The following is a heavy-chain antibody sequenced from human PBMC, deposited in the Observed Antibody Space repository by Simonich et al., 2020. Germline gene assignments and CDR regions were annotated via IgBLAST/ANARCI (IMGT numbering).Heavy chain of an antibody. CDR3: ARASRGTWWYYYFDY. CDR2: TSAYKGNT. CDR1: GYTFTSYG. J-gene: IGHJ4*02. Sequence: QVQLVQSGAEVKKPGASVKVSCKASGYTFTSYGISWVRQAPGQGLELMGWTSAYKGNTNYAQRLQGRVTMTTDTSTSKAYMELRSLRSDDTAVYYCARASRGTWWYYYFDYWGQGTLVTVSS. D-gene: IGHD2-15*01. V-gene: IGHV1-18*01.